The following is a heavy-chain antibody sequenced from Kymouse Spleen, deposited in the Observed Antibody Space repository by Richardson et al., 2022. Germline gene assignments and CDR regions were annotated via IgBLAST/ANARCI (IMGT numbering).Heavy chain of an antibody. CDR2: INHSGST. CDR3: ARKDYYGSGSYYNVSWFDP. D-gene: IGHD3-10*01. Sequence: QVQLQQWGAGLLKPSETLSLTCAVYGGSFSGYYWSWIRQPPGKGLEWIGEINHSGSTNYNPSLKSRVTISVDTSKNQFSLKLSSVTAADTAVYYCARKDYYGSGSYYNVSWFDPWGQGTLVTVSS. V-gene: IGHV4-34*01. CDR1: GGSFSGYY. J-gene: IGHJ5*02.